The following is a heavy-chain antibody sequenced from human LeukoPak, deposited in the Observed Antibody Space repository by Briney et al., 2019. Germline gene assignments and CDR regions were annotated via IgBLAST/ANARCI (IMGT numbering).Heavy chain of an antibody. D-gene: IGHD3-10*01. CDR1: GGSISSSSYY. Sequence: SETLSLTCTVSGGSISSSSYYWGWIRQPPGKGLEWIGSIYYSGSTYYNPSLKSRVTISVDTSKNQFSLKLSSVTAADTAVYYCATYYYGSGSYSYNWFDPWGQGTLVTVSS. J-gene: IGHJ5*02. CDR2: IYYSGST. V-gene: IGHV4-39*07. CDR3: ATYYYGSGSYSYNWFDP.